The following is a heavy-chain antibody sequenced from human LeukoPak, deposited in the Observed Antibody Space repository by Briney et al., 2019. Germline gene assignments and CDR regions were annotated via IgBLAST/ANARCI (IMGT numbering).Heavy chain of an antibody. CDR3: ATYYDFWSDKGGFFDY. Sequence: SQTLSLTCTVSGGSISSGGYYWSWIRQHPGKGLEWIGYIYYSGSTYYNPSLKSRVTISVDTSKNQFSLKLGSVTAADTAVYYCATYYDFWSDKGGFFDYWGQGTLVTVSS. V-gene: IGHV4-31*03. CDR1: GGSISSGGYY. J-gene: IGHJ4*02. CDR2: IYYSGST. D-gene: IGHD3-3*01.